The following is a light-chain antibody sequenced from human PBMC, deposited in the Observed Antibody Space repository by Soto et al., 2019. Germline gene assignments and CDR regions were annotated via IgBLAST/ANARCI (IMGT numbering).Light chain of an antibody. CDR1: KDISNW. J-gene: IGKJ5*01. CDR2: GAS. Sequence: DIQMTQSPSTMTASVGDRVTITCRASKDISNWLAWYQHKPGKGPKPLIYGASTLESGVPSRFSGSGSGTVFTLTIGSLQPEDFATYYFQQANSFLSITFGQGTRLEIK. V-gene: IGKV1-12*01. CDR3: QQANSFLSIT.